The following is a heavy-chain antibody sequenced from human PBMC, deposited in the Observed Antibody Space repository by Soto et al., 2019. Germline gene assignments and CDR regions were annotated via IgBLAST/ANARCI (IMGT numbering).Heavy chain of an antibody. Sequence: PGDALKLSCKVSGYPFAADCSGWVRPVPGKGLEWMGIIYPADSDTRYSPSSQGQVTISADKSISTAYLQWSSLKASDTAMYFCARYWHSYSLNYYRGMDVWGQGTTVSVS. CDR1: GYPFAADC. CDR3: ARYWHSYSLNYYRGMDV. CDR2: IYPADSDT. V-gene: IGHV5-51*01. J-gene: IGHJ6*02. D-gene: IGHD5-18*01.